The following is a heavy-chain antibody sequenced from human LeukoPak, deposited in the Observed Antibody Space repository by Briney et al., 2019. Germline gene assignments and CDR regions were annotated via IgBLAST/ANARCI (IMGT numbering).Heavy chain of an antibody. CDR1: GFTFSSYW. CDR3: GRDNTGSVDY. CDR2: MNTEVSTT. D-gene: IGHD3-10*01. V-gene: IGHV3-74*01. J-gene: IGHJ4*02. Sequence: PGGSLRLSCAASGFTFSSYWMIWVRQAPGKGLVYVSHMNTEVSTTNSVASVKGRFTISRDNAKNTLYLQRDSLRAEDTAVYYCGRDNTGSVDYWGQGTLVTVSS.